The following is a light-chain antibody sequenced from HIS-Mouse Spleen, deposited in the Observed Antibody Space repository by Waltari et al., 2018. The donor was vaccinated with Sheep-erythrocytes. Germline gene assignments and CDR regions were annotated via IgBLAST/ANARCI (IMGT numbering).Light chain of an antibody. CDR3: CSYAGSYNHV. V-gene: IGLV2-11*01. J-gene: IGLJ1*01. CDR1: SSYVGGYHY. CDR2: DVS. Sequence: QSALTQPRSVSGSPGQSVTISCPGTSSYVGGYHYVSWYHQHPGKAPKLMIYDVSKRPSGVPDRFSGSKSGNTASLTISGLQDEDEADYYCCSYAGSYNHVFATGTKVTVL.